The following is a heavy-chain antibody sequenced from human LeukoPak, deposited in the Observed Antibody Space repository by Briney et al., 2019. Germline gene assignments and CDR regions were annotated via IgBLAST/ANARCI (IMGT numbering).Heavy chain of an antibody. CDR3: ARDFNFWSGSYHYYYYYGMDV. J-gene: IGHJ6*02. V-gene: IGHV3-33*08. Sequence: PGGSLRLSCAASGFTFSTYSMNWVRQAPGKGLEWVAVIWYDGSNKYYADSVKGRFTISRDNSKNTLYLQMNSLRAEDTAVYYCARDFNFWSGSYHYYYYYGMDVWGQGTTVTVSS. D-gene: IGHD3-3*01. CDR1: GFTFSTYS. CDR2: IWYDGSNK.